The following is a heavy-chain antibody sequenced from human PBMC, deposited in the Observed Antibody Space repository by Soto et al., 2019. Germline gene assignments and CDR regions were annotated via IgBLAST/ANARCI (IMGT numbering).Heavy chain of an antibody. V-gene: IGHV3-7*03. J-gene: IGHJ4*02. Sequence: EVQLVESGGGLVQPGGSLRLSCEASGFTFDNYYMSWVRQAPGKGLEWVANIRQDGSEKYYVDSVKGRFTIARDNAKNSLSLEMNSLRAEDTAVYYCARDQETYYDFLSGYPPLEYWGQGTLVTVSS. CDR2: IRQDGSEK. CDR1: GFTFDNYY. D-gene: IGHD3-3*01. CDR3: ARDQETYYDFLSGYPPLEY.